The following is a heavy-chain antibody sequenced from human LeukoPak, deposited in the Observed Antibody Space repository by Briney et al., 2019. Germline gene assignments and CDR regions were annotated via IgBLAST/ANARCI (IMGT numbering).Heavy chain of an antibody. Sequence: ASVKVSCKASGYTFTGYYMHWVRQAPGQGLEWMGWINPNSGGTNYAQKFQGRVTMTRDTSISTAYMELSRLRSDDTAVYYCARDKTVTMIVVAYNWFGPWGQGTLVTVSS. CDR1: GYTFTGYY. CDR2: INPNSGGT. D-gene: IGHD3-22*01. J-gene: IGHJ5*02. V-gene: IGHV1-2*02. CDR3: ARDKTVTMIVVAYNWFGP.